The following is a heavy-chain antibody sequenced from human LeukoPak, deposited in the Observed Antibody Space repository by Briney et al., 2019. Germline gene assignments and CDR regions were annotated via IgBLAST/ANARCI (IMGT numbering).Heavy chain of an antibody. CDR1: GYTFTGYY. V-gene: IGHV1-2*02. CDR3: ARGILGVEIIVVVVAAWSNYGMDV. CDR2: INPNSGGT. Sequence: ASVKVSCKASGYTFTGYYMHWVRQAPGQGLEWMGWINPNSGGTNYAQKFQGRVTMTRDTFIGTAYMELSRLRSDDTAVYYCARGILGVEIIVVVVAAWSNYGMDVWGQGTTVTVSS. D-gene: IGHD2-15*01. J-gene: IGHJ6*02.